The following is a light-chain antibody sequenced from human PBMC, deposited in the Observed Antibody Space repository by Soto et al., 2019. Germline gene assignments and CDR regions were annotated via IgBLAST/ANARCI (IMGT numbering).Light chain of an antibody. CDR2: EGS. CDR1: SSDVGSYNL. J-gene: IGLJ2*01. V-gene: IGLV2-23*01. CDR3: CSYAGREV. Sequence: QSVLTQPASVSGSPGQSITISCTGTSSDVGSYNLVSWYQQHPGKAPKLMIYEGSKRPSGVSNRFSGSKSGNTASLTISGLQAEDEADYYCCSYAGREVFGGGTKRTVL.